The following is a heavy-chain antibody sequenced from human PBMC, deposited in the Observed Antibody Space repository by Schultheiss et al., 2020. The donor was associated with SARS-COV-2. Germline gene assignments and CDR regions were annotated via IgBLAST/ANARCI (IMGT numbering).Heavy chain of an antibody. Sequence: ASVKVSCKASGYTFTGYYMHWVRQAPGQGLEWMGRINPNSGGTNYAQKFQGRVTMTRDTSISTAYMELSRLRSDDTAIYYCARDIVELPGETGLDPWGQGTLVTVSS. J-gene: IGHJ5*02. CDR3: ARDIVELPGETGLDP. D-gene: IGHD2-2*01. CDR2: INPNSGGT. V-gene: IGHV1-2*06. CDR1: GYTFTGYY.